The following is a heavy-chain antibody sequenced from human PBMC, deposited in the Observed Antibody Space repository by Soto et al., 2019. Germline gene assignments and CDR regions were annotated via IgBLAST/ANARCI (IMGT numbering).Heavy chain of an antibody. CDR2: ISAYNGET. CDR1: GYTFTSSG. J-gene: IGHJ4*02. Sequence: ASVKVSCKASGYTFTSSGFSWVRQAPGQGLEWMAWISAYNGETHYAQKFQGRVTMTTDTSTSTSYMELRSLRSDDTAVYYCARLNYGDFQLYYFDYWGQGTLVTVSS. V-gene: IGHV1-18*01. CDR3: ARLNYGDFQLYYFDY. D-gene: IGHD4-17*01.